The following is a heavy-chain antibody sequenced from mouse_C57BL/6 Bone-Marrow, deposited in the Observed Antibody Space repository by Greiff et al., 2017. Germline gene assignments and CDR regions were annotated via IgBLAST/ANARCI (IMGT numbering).Heavy chain of an antibody. CDR2: ISSGGSYT. CDR3: ARLLGWFAY. D-gene: IGHD2-10*02. CDR1: GFTLSSYG. Sequence: EVKVVESGGDLVKPGGSLKLSCAASGFTLSSYGMSWVRQTPDKRLEWVATISSGGSYTYYPDSVKGRFTISRDNAKNTLYLQMSSLKSEDTAMYYCARLLGWFAYWGQGTLVTVSA. J-gene: IGHJ3*01. V-gene: IGHV5-6*01.